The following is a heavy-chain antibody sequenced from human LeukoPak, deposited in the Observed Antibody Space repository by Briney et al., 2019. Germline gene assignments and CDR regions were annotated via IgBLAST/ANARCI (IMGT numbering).Heavy chain of an antibody. D-gene: IGHD6-19*01. J-gene: IGHJ6*02. V-gene: IGHV4-59*08. CDR1: GGSISNYY. CDR3: ARHSGFLTLYYSGLDV. Sequence: PSETLSLTCTVSGGSISNYYWSWMRQSPGEGLEWIGYVHYSGSTNYNPSLKSRVTVSVDMSQNQFSPKLNSVTAADTAVYFCARHSGFLTLYYSGLDVWGQGTTVTVSS. CDR2: VHYSGST.